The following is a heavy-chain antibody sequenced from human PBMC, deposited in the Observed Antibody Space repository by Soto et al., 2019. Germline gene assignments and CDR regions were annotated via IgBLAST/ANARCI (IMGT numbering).Heavy chain of an antibody. CDR2: ISSGSNKI. V-gene: IGHV3-48*01. Sequence: EVQLVESGGGLVQPGGSLRLSCEAPGSTFSTYSMNWVRQAPGKGLEWVAYISSGSNKIYYADSVMGRFTVSRDHGKSSLYLQMNSLRVEDTAVYYCARHGIVVAGPEGNWFDPWGQGTLVTVSS. CDR1: GSTFSTYS. D-gene: IGHD1-26*01. J-gene: IGHJ5*02. CDR3: ARHGIVVAGPEGNWFDP.